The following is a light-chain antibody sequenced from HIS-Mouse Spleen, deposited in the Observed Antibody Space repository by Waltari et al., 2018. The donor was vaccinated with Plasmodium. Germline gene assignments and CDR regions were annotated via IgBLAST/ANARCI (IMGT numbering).Light chain of an antibody. CDR1: SSDVGSYNL. CDR2: EGS. V-gene: IGLV2-23*01. Sequence: QSALTQPASVSGSPGQSITISSTGTSSDVGSYNLVSWYQQQPGKAPKLMFYEGSKRPSGVSNLCSGSKSGNTASLTISGLQAEDEADYYCCSYAGSSTHVVFGGGTKLTVL. J-gene: IGLJ2*01. CDR3: CSYAGSSTHVV.